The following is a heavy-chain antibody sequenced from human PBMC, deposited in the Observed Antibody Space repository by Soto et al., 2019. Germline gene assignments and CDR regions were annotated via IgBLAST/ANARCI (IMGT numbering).Heavy chain of an antibody. D-gene: IGHD2-8*01. V-gene: IGHV3-23*01. Sequence: PGGSLRLSCGASGFTFSSYAMSWVRQAPGKGLEWVSAISGSGGSTYYADSVKGRFTISRDNSKNTLYLQMNSLRAEDTAVYYCALIFGMLWTPFDYWGQGTLVTVSS. J-gene: IGHJ4*02. CDR2: ISGSGGST. CDR1: GFTFSSYA. CDR3: ALIFGMLWTPFDY.